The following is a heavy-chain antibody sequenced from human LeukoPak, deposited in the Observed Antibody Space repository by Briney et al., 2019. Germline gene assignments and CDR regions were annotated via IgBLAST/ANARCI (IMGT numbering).Heavy chain of an antibody. CDR3: ARDKGQWLYDAFDI. CDR1: GFTFSSYA. D-gene: IGHD6-19*01. J-gene: IGHJ3*02. Sequence: GGSLRLSCAASGFTFSSYAMSWVRQAPGKGLEWVSVISGSGGSTYYADSVKGRFTISRDNSKNTLYLQMNSLRAEDTALYHCARDKGQWLYDAFDIWGQGTMVTVSS. V-gene: IGHV3-23*01. CDR2: ISGSGGST.